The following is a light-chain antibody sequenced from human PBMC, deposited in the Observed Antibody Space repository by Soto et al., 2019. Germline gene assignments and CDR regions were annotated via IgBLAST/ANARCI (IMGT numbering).Light chain of an antibody. Sequence: DIQMTQSPSSLSASLGDRVTITCRASQGIGVYLAWFQQKPGNVPRLLIYAAYTLQSGVPSRFSGSGSGTDFTLTISSLQPEDVATYYCQKYNSAPLPFGGGTKVEIK. V-gene: IGKV1-27*01. CDR1: QGIGVY. CDR3: QKYNSAPLP. J-gene: IGKJ4*01. CDR2: AAY.